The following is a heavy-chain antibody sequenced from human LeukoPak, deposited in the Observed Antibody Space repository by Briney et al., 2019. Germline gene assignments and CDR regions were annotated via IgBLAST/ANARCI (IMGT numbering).Heavy chain of an antibody. CDR1: GGSLSGYY. CDR2: INHSGST. V-gene: IGHV4-34*01. Sequence: KPSETLSLTCAVYGGSLSGYYWSSVRQPPGKGLEWIREINHSGSTNYNPSLKRRVTISVDPSKNQFSLNLSSVSAAHAFLYDSAADSSSRDYLREGTLVTDSP. J-gene: IGHJ4*02. CDR3: AADSSSRDY. D-gene: IGHD6-6*01.